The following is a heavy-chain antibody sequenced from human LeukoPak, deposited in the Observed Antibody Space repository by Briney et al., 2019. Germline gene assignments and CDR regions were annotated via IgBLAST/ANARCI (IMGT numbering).Heavy chain of an antibody. J-gene: IGHJ4*02. CDR2: IHYTGKN. CDR1: GDPITNYY. Sequence: SETLSLTCSVSGDPITNYYWNWVRQPPGKGLEWIGYIHYTGKNYYNPSLKSRITMSVDTSKSQFSLKLSSVTTADTAVYYCAKWHERLLAFDSWGQGALVTVSS. D-gene: IGHD1-1*01. V-gene: IGHV4-59*01. CDR3: AKWHERLLAFDS.